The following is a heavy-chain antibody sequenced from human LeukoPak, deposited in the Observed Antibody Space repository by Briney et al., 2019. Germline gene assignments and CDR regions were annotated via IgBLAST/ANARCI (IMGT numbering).Heavy chain of an antibody. CDR1: GYSFTNYW. V-gene: IGHV5-51*01. CDR3: ARRYCSSTICDTYFEH. Sequence: GESLKISCKGSGYSFTNYWIGWVRQMPGKGLEWMGIIYPGDSDTRYSPSFQGQVTISADKSISTAYLQWSSLKASDTAMYYCARRYCSSTICDTYFEHWGQGTLVTVSS. D-gene: IGHD2-2*02. CDR2: IYPGDSDT. J-gene: IGHJ1*01.